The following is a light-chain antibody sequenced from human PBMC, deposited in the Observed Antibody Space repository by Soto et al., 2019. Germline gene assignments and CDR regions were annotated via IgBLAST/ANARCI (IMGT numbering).Light chain of an antibody. J-gene: IGLJ1*01. CDR2: DDN. V-gene: IGLV1-51*01. Sequence: VLTQPPSVSAAPGQKVTISCSGSSSNIGGNSVSSSQQLPRTAPKLLIYDDNKRPSGIPDRFSGSKSGTSATLGITGFQTGDEADYYCGSWDSSLSAYVFGTGTKVTVL. CDR1: SSNIGGNS. CDR3: GSWDSSLSAYV.